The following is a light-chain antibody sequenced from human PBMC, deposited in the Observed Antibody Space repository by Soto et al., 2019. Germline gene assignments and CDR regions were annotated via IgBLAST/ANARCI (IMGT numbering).Light chain of an antibody. V-gene: IGKV1-5*03. CDR1: QSISSW. CDR3: QQYTDHWT. Sequence: DIQMTQSPSTLSASVGDRVTITCRASQSISSWLAWYQQKPGKAPKLLIYKASTLQSGVPSRFSGSGSGTEFTLAISSLQPDDSATYYCQQYTDHWTFGQGTKV. CDR2: KAS. J-gene: IGKJ1*01.